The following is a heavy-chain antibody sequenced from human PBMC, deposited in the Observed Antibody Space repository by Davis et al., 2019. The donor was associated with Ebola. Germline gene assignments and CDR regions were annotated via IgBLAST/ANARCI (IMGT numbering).Heavy chain of an antibody. Sequence: GESLKISCAASGFTFSSYGMHWVRQAPGKGLEWVAVISYDGCNKYYADSVKGRFTISRDNSKNTLYLQMNSLRAEDTAVYYCAKDSVRDHFDYWGQGTLVTVSS. V-gene: IGHV3-30*18. CDR1: GFTFSSYG. CDR3: AKDSVRDHFDY. D-gene: IGHD2/OR15-2a*01. J-gene: IGHJ4*02. CDR2: ISYDGCNK.